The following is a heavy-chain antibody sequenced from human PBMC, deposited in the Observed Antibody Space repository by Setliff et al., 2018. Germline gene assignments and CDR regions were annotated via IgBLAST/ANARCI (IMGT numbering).Heavy chain of an antibody. CDR2: INAGNGNT. V-gene: IGHV1-3*01. D-gene: IGHD3-22*01. Sequence: ASVKVSCKASGYIFTYYAIHWVRQAPGQGLEWMGWINAGNGNTKYSQKFQGRVTITRDTSASTAYMELSSLTSEDTAVYYCARRPYGSSGYFNYWGQGTLVTVSS. CDR1: GYIFTYYA. CDR3: ARRPYGSSGYFNY. J-gene: IGHJ4*02.